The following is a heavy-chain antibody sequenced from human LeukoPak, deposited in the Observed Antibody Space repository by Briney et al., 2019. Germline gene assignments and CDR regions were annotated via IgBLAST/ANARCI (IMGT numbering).Heavy chain of an antibody. Sequence: GGSLRLSCAASGFTFSSYAMHWVRQAPGKGLEYVSAISSNGGSTYYANSVKGRFTISGDNSKNTLYLQMGSLRAEDMAVYYCARAAAATGRTYYFDYWGQGTLVTVSS. D-gene: IGHD6-13*01. CDR3: ARAAAATGRTYYFDY. CDR1: GFTFSSYA. J-gene: IGHJ4*02. V-gene: IGHV3-64*01. CDR2: ISSNGGST.